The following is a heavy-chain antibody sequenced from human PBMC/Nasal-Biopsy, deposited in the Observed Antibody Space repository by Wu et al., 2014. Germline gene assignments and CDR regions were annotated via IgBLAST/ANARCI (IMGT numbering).Heavy chain of an antibody. CDR2: INPTGTAQ. Sequence: LRLSCAASGFTFASHWLNWVRQTPERGLEWVANINPTGTAQKYVDSVQGRFTVSRGGDEKSLYLQMNGLRAEDTAIYFCAKGGYCSGGSCYSGVYYYTDVWGKGTTVTVSS. CDR3: AKGGYCSGGSCYSGVYYYTDV. CDR1: GFTFASHW. J-gene: IGHJ6*03. V-gene: IGHV3-7*01. D-gene: IGHD2-15*01.